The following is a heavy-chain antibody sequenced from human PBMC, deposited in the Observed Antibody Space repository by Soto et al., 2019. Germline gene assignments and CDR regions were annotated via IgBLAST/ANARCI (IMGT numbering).Heavy chain of an antibody. J-gene: IGHJ4*02. V-gene: IGHV1-46*01. D-gene: IGHD4-17*01. Sequence: ASVKVSCKASGYTFTSYYIHWVRQAPGQGLEWMGIINPSGGSTSYAQKFQGRVTMTRDTSTSTVYMELSSLRSEDTAVYYCARDGRGHGDYFRWGQGTLVTVSS. CDR3: ARDGRGHGDYFR. CDR2: INPSGGST. CDR1: GYTFTSYY.